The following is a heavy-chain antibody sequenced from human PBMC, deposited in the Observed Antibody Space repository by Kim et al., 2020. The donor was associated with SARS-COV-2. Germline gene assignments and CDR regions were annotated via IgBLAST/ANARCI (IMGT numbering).Heavy chain of an antibody. CDR2: DK. D-gene: IGHD1-26*01. V-gene: IGHV2-70*01. CDR3: ARIWSSGIDY. J-gene: IGHJ4*02. Sequence: DKYYSTSLKTRLTISKDTSKNQVVLTMTNMDPVDTATYYCARIWSSGIDYWGQGTLVTVSS.